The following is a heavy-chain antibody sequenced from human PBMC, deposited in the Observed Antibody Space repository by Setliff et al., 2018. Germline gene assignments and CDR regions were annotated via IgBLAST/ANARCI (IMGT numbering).Heavy chain of an antibody. CDR1: GGSISSDY. CDR2: IYSSGST. Sequence: SETLSLTCTVSGGSISSDYWSWIRQPPGKGLEWIGYIYSSGSTKYNPSLKSRVTISVDTSKNQFSLKLNSVTAADTAIYYCARGGGRIRQLGATGVHTFDIWGQGTLVTVSS. D-gene: IGHD1-26*01. J-gene: IGHJ3*02. CDR3: ARGGGRIRQLGATGVHTFDI. V-gene: IGHV4-4*08.